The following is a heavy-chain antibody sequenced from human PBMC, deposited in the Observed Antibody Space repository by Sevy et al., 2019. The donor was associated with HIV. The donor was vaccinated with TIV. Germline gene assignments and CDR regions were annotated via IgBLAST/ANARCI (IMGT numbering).Heavy chain of an antibody. CDR2: ISYDGSNE. J-gene: IGHJ4*02. V-gene: IGHV3-30-3*01. CDR3: ARDWGTPPTAILYYFDF. D-gene: IGHD3-16*01. CDR1: TFTFSHYA. Sequence: GGSLRLSCAASTFTFSHYAMHGVRQAPSKGLEWVASISYDGSNENYADSVKGRFTISRANSKNTLYLQMNSLRPDDTAVYYCARDWGTPPTAILYYFDFWGQGIPVTVSS.